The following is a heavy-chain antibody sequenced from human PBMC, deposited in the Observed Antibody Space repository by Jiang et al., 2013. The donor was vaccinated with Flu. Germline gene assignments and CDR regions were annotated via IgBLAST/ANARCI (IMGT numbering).Heavy chain of an antibody. D-gene: IGHD3-10*01. CDR1: GLTVSSNY. J-gene: IGHJ6*02. V-gene: IGHV3-53*01. Sequence: VQLLESGGGLIQPGGSLRLSCAASGLTVSSNYLSWVRQAPGKGLEWVSLIYSGDNTEYADSVKGRFTISRDNSKNTLYLQMNSLRAEDTAVYYCARVDGSTGYYYHYGMDVWGQGTTVTVSS. CDR3: ARVDGSTGYYYHYGMDV. CDR2: IYSGDNT.